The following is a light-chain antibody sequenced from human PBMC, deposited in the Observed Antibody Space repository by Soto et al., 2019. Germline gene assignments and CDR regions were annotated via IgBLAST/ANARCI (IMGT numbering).Light chain of an antibody. Sequence: QSVLTQPDSVSGSPGQSITISCTGTSSDVGGYILVSWYQQHPGKAPKLMIYEVSKRPSGVSNRFSGSKSGNTASLTISGLQPEDEADYYCCSYAGSRTLVFGGGTKLTVL. V-gene: IGLV2-23*02. CDR3: CSYAGSRTLV. J-gene: IGLJ3*02. CDR2: EVS. CDR1: SSDVGGYIL.